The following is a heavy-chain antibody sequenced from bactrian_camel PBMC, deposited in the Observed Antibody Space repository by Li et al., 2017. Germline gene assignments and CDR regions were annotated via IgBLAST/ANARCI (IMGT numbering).Heavy chain of an antibody. V-gene: IGHV3S6*01. CDR1: GLTFSNNA. J-gene: IGHJ4*01. Sequence: HVQLVESGGGSVQSGGSLRVSCAASGLTFSNNAFNWVRQAPGKGLEWVSGITGNGSDIFYTKSVKGRFTISRDNAKNTLYLLMNSLKSGDTALYYCTIPGSYWGQGTQVTVS. CDR2: ITGNGSDI. CDR3: TIPGSY.